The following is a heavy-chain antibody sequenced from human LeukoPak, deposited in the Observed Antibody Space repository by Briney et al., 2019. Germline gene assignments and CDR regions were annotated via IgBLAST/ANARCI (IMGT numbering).Heavy chain of an antibody. CDR2: IYPDDSDI. CDR3: ARHGRGSRSPNTFDI. D-gene: IGHD3-10*01. Sequence: GESLKISCKGSGYSFTNYWIGWVRRMPGKGLQWMGVIYPDDSDIRYSPSFQGQVTISADKSIITAYLQWSSLKASDTAMYYCARHGRGSRSPNTFDIWGQGTMVTVSS. V-gene: IGHV5-51*01. CDR1: GYSFTNYW. J-gene: IGHJ3*02.